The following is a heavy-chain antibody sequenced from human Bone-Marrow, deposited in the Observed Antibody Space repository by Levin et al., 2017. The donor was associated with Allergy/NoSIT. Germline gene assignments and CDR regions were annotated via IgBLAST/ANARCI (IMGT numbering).Heavy chain of an antibody. CDR2: LYYGERT. V-gene: IGHV4-39*01. CDR3: ARRQDLKSGELWLYYFDS. D-gene: IGHD3-16*01. Sequence: PSETLSLTCTVSGGSVTTYTSYWGWIRQPPGKGLEWIGSLYYGERTYFNPSLKSRVNISVDSSKNQFSVKLSSVTAADTAVYYCARRQDLKSGELWLYYFDSWGQGALVTVSS. CDR1: GGSVTTYTSY. J-gene: IGHJ4*02.